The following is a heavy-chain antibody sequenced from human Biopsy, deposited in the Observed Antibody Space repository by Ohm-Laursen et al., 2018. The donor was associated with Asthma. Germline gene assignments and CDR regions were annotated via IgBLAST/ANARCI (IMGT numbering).Heavy chain of an antibody. CDR3: ARTFHFWSPYHAEHYQL. Sequence: SLRLSCAASGFTFGDYWMSWVRQVPGKGLEWVANIKHDGSEKNHVDSLKGRFTISRDNAKNSLYLQMNSLRAEDTAVYYCARTFHFWSPYHAEHYQLWDQGTLVTASS. V-gene: IGHV3-7*01. CDR1: GFTFGDYW. D-gene: IGHD3-3*02. J-gene: IGHJ1*01. CDR2: IKHDGSEK.